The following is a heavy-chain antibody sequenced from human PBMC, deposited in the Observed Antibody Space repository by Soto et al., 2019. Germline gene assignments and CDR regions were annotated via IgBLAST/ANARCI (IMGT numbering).Heavy chain of an antibody. CDR3: AKGDYYDSSGSKARTSSQH. D-gene: IGHD3-22*01. CDR2: ISGSGGST. CDR1: GFTFSSYA. V-gene: IGHV3-23*01. Sequence: PGGSLRLSCAASGFTFSSYAMSWVRQAPGKGLEWVSAISGSGGSTYYADSVKGRFTISRDNSKNTLYLQMNSLRAEDTAVYYCAKGDYYDSSGSKARTSSQHWGQGTLVTVAS. J-gene: IGHJ1*01.